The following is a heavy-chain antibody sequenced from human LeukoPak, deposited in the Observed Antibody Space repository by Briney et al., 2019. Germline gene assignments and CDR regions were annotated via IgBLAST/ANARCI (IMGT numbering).Heavy chain of an antibody. CDR1: GFTFSDYY. Sequence: WGSLRLSCAASGFTFSDYYMSRIRQAPGKGLEWVSYISSSGSTIYYADSVKGRFTISRDNAKNSLYLQMNSLRAEDTAVYYCARVGSSSYYYYYMDVWGKGTTVTVSS. J-gene: IGHJ6*03. CDR2: ISSSGSTI. CDR3: ARVGSSSYYYYYMDV. D-gene: IGHD3-10*01. V-gene: IGHV3-11*04.